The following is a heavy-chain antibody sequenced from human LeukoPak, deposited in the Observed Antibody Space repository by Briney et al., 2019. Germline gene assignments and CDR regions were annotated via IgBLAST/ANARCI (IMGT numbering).Heavy chain of an antibody. CDR2: ISGSSSYI. D-gene: IGHD1-26*01. CDR1: GFTFSTYN. CDR3: ARDLLGWELHYFDY. Sequence: PGGSLRLSCAASGFTFSTYNMNWVRQAPGKGLEWVSSISGSSSYIYYADSVKGRFSISRDNAKNSLYLQMNSLRAEDTAVYYCARDLLGWELHYFDYWGQGTLVTVSS. V-gene: IGHV3-21*01. J-gene: IGHJ4*02.